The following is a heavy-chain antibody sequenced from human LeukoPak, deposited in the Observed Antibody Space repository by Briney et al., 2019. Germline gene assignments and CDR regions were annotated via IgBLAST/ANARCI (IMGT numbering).Heavy chain of an antibody. CDR3: ARGGGPSYSGSSYGMDV. CDR2: INPSGGGT. Sequence: ASVKVSCKASGGTFSSYAISWVRQAPGQGLEWMGIINPSGGGTNYAQKFQGRVTMTRDTSTSTVYMELSSLRSEDTAVYFCARGGGPSYSGSSYGMDVWGQGTTVTVSS. CDR1: GGTFSSYA. J-gene: IGHJ6*02. D-gene: IGHD1-26*01. V-gene: IGHV1-46*01.